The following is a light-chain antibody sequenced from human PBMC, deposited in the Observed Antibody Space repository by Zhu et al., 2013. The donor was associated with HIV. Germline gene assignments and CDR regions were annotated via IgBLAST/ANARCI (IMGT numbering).Light chain of an antibody. J-gene: IGKJ1*01. V-gene: IGKV3-15*01. Sequence: EIVMTQSPATLSVSPGERVTLSCRASQSVDTNLAWYQQKPGQPPRLLIFGASSRATGIPARFGGSGSGTEFSLTISRLEPDDFATYFCQQSGSLVRTFGQGTKVEIK. CDR1: QSVDTN. CDR2: GAS. CDR3: QQSGSLVRT.